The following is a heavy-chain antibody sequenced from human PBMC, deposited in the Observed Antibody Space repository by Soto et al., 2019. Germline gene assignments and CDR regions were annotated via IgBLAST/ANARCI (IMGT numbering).Heavy chain of an antibody. CDR1: GFSLSTCGVG. J-gene: IGHJ1*01. CDR2: TYWVDVN. V-gene: IGHV2-5*02. D-gene: IGHD3-22*01. CDR3: GRRGDLGEGYYCES. Sequence: QITLKESGPTLVKPTQTLTLTCTFPGFSLSTCGVGVGWFRQPPGKALEWLGFTYWVDVNRYSPPLKSRLNFTKHTTKNQLVRTTASMDRVDTSTYSCGRRGDLGEGYYCESWGQGATVTVSS.